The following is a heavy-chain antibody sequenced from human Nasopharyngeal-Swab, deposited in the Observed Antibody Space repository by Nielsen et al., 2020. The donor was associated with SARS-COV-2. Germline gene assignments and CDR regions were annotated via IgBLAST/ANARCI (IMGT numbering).Heavy chain of an antibody. J-gene: IGHJ6*02. V-gene: IGHV1-2*06. D-gene: IGHD3-10*01. CDR2: INPNSGGT. Sequence: ASMKVSCKASGYTFTGYYMHWVRQAPGQGLEWMGRINPNSGGTNYAQKFQGRVTITRDMSTSTAYMELSSLRSEDTAVYYCAADLGEFYYYYGMDVWGQGTTVTVSS. CDR3: AADLGEFYYYYGMDV. CDR1: GYTFTGYY.